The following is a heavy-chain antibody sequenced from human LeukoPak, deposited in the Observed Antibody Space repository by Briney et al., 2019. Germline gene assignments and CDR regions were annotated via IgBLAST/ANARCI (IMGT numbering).Heavy chain of an antibody. V-gene: IGHV3-23*01. J-gene: IGHJ4*02. D-gene: IGHD3-22*01. CDR3: ANIGNYDSSGYYYVDY. CDR2: ISGSGGST. Sequence: GGSLRLSCAASGFTFSSYAMSWVRQAPGKGLGWVSAISGSGGSTYYADSVKGRFTISRDNSKNTLYLQMNSLRAEDTAVYYCANIGNYDSSGYYYVDYWGQGTLVTVSS. CDR1: GFTFSSYA.